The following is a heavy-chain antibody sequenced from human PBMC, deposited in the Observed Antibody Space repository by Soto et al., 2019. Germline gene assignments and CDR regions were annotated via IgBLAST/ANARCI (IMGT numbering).Heavy chain of an antibody. J-gene: IGHJ4*02. CDR2: TYYRSNWRH. CDR3: ARSVAGSGFDL. CDR1: GDSVSSNTAA. Sequence: SQTLSLTCAISGDSVSSNTAAWNWIRSSPSRGLEWLGRTYYRSNWRHDYAVSVKSRITFNPDTSKNDFSLQLNSVTPDDTAVYYCARSVAGSGFDLWGQGTLVTVSS. D-gene: IGHD6-19*01. V-gene: IGHV6-1*01.